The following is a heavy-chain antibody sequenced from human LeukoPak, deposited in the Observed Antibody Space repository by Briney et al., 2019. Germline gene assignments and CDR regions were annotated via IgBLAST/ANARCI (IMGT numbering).Heavy chain of an antibody. Sequence: ASVKVSCKASGGTFSSYAINWVRQATGQGLEWMGWMNPNSGNTGYAQKFQGRVTITRNTSISTAYMELSSLRSEDTAVYYCARGYSYGYGADYWGQGTLVTVSS. V-gene: IGHV1-8*03. D-gene: IGHD5-18*01. CDR1: GGTFSSYA. J-gene: IGHJ4*02. CDR2: MNPNSGNT. CDR3: ARGYSYGYGADY.